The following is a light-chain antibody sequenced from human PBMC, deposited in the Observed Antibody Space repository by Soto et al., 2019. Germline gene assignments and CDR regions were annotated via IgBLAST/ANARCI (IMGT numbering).Light chain of an antibody. J-gene: IGKJ3*01. V-gene: IGKV1-5*03. CDR3: HQYGTAPLT. CDR2: KAS. CDR1: QSIGSW. Sequence: DIQMTQSPSTLSASVGDRVIIVCRASQSIGSWLAWYQQKPGKAPKLLIYKASSLQSGVPSRFSGSGSGTDFTLTISRLEPEDFSVYYCHQYGTAPLTFGPGTKVDIK.